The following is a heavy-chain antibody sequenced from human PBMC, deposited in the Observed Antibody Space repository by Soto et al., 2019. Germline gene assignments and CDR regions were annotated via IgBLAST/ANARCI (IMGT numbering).Heavy chain of an antibody. D-gene: IGHD2-2*01. CDR1: GFTLSTYA. Sequence: WXLRLSCAASGFTLSTYAMSWVRQAPGKGLEWVSSISVSGGNTYYADSVEGRFTISRDNSKNTLSLQMNSLRAEDTAIYYCAKVVCSSHCYDYWGQGTLGTVS. V-gene: IGHV3-23*01. J-gene: IGHJ4*02. CDR3: AKVVCSSHCYDY. CDR2: ISVSGGNT.